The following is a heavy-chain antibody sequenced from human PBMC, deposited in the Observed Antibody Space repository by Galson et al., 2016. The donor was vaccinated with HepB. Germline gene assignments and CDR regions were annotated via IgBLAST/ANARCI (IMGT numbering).Heavy chain of an antibody. J-gene: IGHJ4*02. Sequence: SLRLSCAASGFTFSSYAMNWVRQAPGKGLEWVATLTGSGGGTYYADSVQGRFTISRDNSKNTLYLEMISLRAGDTAVYYCAKVPHHSTGWPREIDYWGQGTLVIVSS. CDR1: GFTFSSYA. V-gene: IGHV3-23*01. CDR2: LTGSGGGT. D-gene: IGHD6-25*01. CDR3: AKVPHHSTGWPREIDY.